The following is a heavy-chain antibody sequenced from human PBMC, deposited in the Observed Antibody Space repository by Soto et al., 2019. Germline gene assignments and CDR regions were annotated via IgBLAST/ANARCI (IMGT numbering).Heavy chain of an antibody. CDR3: ASAEYYDILTGFPTSFDY. CDR2: ISGSGGST. Sequence: GGSLRLSCAASGFTFSSYAMSWVRQAPGKGLEWVSAISGSGGSTYYADSVKGRFTISRDNSKNTLYLQMNSLRAEDTAVYYCASAEYYDILTGFPTSFDYWGQGTLVTVSS. V-gene: IGHV3-23*01. J-gene: IGHJ4*02. CDR1: GFTFSSYA. D-gene: IGHD3-9*01.